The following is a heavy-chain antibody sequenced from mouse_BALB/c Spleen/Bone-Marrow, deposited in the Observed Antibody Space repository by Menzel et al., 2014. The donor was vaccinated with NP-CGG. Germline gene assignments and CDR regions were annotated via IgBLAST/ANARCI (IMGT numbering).Heavy chain of an antibody. J-gene: IGHJ3*01. Sequence: EVNVVESGGGQVQPGGSLKLSCAASGFDFSRYWMSWVRQAPGKGLEWIGEINPDSSTINYTPSLKDKFIISRDNAKNTLYLQMSKVRSEDTALNYGARMHYYGYVAYWGQGTLVTVSA. CDR3: ARMHYYGYVAY. CDR2: INPDSSTI. V-gene: IGHV4-1*02. D-gene: IGHD1-2*01. CDR1: GFDFSRYW.